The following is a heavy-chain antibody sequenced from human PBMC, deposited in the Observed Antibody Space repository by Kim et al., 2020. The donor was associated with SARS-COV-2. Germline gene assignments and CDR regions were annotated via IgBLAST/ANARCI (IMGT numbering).Heavy chain of an antibody. J-gene: IGHJ6*02. Sequence: GGSLRLSCAASGFTFSSYWMSWVRQAPGKGLEWVANIKQDGSEKYYVDSVKGRFTISRDNAKNSLYLQMNSLRAEDTAVYCCARETHTASYSSGWYNYYYGMDVWGQGTTVTVSS. CDR2: IKQDGSEK. CDR3: ARETHTASYSSGWYNYYYGMDV. CDR1: GFTFSSYW. D-gene: IGHD6-19*01. V-gene: IGHV3-7*03.